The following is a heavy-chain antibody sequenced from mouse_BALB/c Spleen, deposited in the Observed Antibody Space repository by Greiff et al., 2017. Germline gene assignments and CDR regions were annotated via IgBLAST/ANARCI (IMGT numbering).Heavy chain of an antibody. J-gene: IGHJ3*01. D-gene: IGHD3-2*01. Sequence: DVMLVESGGGLVQPGGSLKLSCAASGFTFSSYTMSWVRQTPEKRLEWVAYISNGGGSTYYPDTVKGRFTISRDNAKNTLYLQMSSLKSEDTAMYYCARHDSSGAWFAYWGQGTLVTVSA. CDR2: ISNGGGST. V-gene: IGHV5-12-2*01. CDR3: ARHDSSGAWFAY. CDR1: GFTFSSYT.